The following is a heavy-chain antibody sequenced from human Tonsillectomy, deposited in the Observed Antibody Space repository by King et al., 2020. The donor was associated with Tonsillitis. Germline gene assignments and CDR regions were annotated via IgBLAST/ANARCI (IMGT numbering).Heavy chain of an antibody. V-gene: IGHV1-18*01. D-gene: IGHD3-9*01. Sequence: VQLVQSGAEVKKPGASVKVSCKASGYTFTSYGISWVRQAPGQGLEWMVWISAYNVNTNYAQKLPGRFTMTTDTSTSTAYMELGSLRSDDTAVYSCARLKTELRYFDWLLPKYPFDYWGQGTLVTVSS. CDR1: GYTFTSYG. CDR2: ISAYNVNT. J-gene: IGHJ4*02. CDR3: ARLKTELRYFDWLLPKYPFDY.